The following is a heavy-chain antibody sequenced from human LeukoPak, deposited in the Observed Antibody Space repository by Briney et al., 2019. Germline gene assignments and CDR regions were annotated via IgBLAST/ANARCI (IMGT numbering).Heavy chain of an antibody. J-gene: IGHJ4*02. Sequence: GGSLRLSCAASGFTFSSYGMHWVRQAPGKGREWVAVIWYDGSNKYYADSVKGRFTISRDNSKNTLYLQMNSLRAEDTAVYYCARLGYSYAGDFDYWGQGTLVTVSS. CDR3: ARLGYSYAGDFDY. CDR1: GFTFSSYG. D-gene: IGHD5-18*01. CDR2: IWYDGSNK. V-gene: IGHV3-33*01.